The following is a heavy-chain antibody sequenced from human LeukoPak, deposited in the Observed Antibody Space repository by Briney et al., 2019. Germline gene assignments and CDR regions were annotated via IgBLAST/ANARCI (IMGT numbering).Heavy chain of an antibody. D-gene: IGHD3-3*02. CDR1: GGSIDSTNY. CDR2: ISSSSSYT. V-gene: IGHV3-11*06. CDR3: ATHFWSGYSPFDY. J-gene: IGHJ4*02. Sequence: LSLTCGVSGGSIDSTNYWSWVRQAPGKGLEWVSYISSSSSYTNYADSVKGRFTISRDNAKNSLYLQMNSLRAEDTAVYYCATHFWSGYSPFDYWGQGTLVTVSS.